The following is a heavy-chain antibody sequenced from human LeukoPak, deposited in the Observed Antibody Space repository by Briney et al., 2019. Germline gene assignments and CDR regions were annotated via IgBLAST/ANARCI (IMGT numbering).Heavy chain of an antibody. V-gene: IGHV3-30*18. D-gene: IGHD2-2*01. Sequence: GGSLRLSCAASGFTFSSYGMHWVRQAPGKGLEWVAVISYDGSNKYYADSVKGRFTISRDNSKNTLYLQMNSLRAEDTAVYYCAKDVSYCTSTSCATWFDPWGQGTLVTVSS. CDR2: ISYDGSNK. CDR3: AKDVSYCTSTSCATWFDP. CDR1: GFTFSSYG. J-gene: IGHJ5*02.